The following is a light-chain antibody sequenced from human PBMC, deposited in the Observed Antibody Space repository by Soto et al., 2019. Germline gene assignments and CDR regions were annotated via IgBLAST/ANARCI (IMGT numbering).Light chain of an antibody. J-gene: IGLJ1*01. CDR2: DVS. CDR1: SSDVGGYNY. Sequence: QSVLTQPASVSGSPGQSITISCTGTSSDVGGYNYVSWYQQHPGKAPKLMIYDVSNRPSGVSNRFSGSKSGITASLSISGLQAEDEADYYCSSYTSSSTRVFGTGTKVT. V-gene: IGLV2-14*01. CDR3: SSYTSSSTRV.